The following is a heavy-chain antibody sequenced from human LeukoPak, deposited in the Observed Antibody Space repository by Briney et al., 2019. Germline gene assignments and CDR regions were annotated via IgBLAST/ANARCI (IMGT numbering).Heavy chain of an antibody. V-gene: IGHV4-34*01. CDR2: INHSGST. J-gene: IGHJ4*02. D-gene: IGHD4-23*01. CDR1: GGPFIGYY. CDR3: ARELRPNNGGNKGG. Sequence: PSETLFLTCAVYGGPFIGYYWSWIRQPPGKGLEWIGAINHSGSTNYNPSLKSRVTISVDTSKNQFSLKLSSVTAADTAVYYCARELRPNNGGNKGGWGQGTLVTVSS.